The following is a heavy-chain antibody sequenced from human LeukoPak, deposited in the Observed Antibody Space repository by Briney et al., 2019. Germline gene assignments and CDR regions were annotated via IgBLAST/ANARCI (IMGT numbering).Heavy chain of an antibody. CDR3: ARGQWLLRGLLL. V-gene: IGHV4-59*12. CDR1: GVSISSYY. D-gene: IGHD3-22*01. J-gene: IGHJ4*02. Sequence: SETLSLTCSVSGVSISSYYWSWIRLPPGKRLEWIGYVYSSGSPNYNPSLKSRVTMSLDTSKNQFSLKLSSVTAADTAVYYCARGQWLLRGLLLWGQGTLVTVSS. CDR2: VYSSGSP.